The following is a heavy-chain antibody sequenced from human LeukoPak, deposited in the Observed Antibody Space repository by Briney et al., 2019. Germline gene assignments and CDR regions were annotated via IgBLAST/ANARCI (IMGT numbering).Heavy chain of an antibody. CDR1: GFTFSSYA. Sequence: GGSLRLSCAASGFTFSSYAMHWVRQAPGKGLEWVAVISYDGSNKYYADSVKGRFTISRDNSKNTLYLQMNSLRAEDTAVYYCARDDDNWFDPWGQGTLVTVSS. CDR3: ARDDDNWFDP. V-gene: IGHV3-30*01. CDR2: ISYDGSNK. J-gene: IGHJ5*02.